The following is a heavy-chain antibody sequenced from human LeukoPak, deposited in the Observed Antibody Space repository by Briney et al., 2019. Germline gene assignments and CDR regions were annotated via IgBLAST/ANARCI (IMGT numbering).Heavy chain of an antibody. V-gene: IGHV3-7*01. CDR1: GFTFSSYW. J-gene: IGHJ4*02. Sequence: GGSLRLSCAASGFTFSSYWMSWVRQAPGKGLEWVANIKQDGSEKYYVDSVKGRFTISRDNAKNSLYLQMNSLRAEDTAVYYCARDARDSASLRYYFDYWGQGTLVTVSS. CDR3: ARDARDSASLRYYFDY. D-gene: IGHD5-18*01. CDR2: IKQDGSEK.